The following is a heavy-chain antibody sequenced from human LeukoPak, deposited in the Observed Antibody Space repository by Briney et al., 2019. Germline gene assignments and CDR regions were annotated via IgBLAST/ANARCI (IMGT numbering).Heavy chain of an antibody. CDR3: TKDWSFYYYGMDV. V-gene: IGHV3-30*18. CDR1: GFTFSSYG. CDR2: ISYDGSNK. J-gene: IGHJ6*02. D-gene: IGHD3-16*02. Sequence: GSLRLSCAASGFTFSSYGMHWVRQAPGKGLEWVAVISYDGSNKYYADSVKGRFTISRDNSKNTLYLQMNSLRAEDTAVYYCTKDWSFYYYGMDVWGQGTTVTVSS.